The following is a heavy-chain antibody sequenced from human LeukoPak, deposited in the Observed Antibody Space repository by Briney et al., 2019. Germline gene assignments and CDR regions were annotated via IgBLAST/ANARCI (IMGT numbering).Heavy chain of an antibody. CDR3: AKEAGYCSSTSCYPFDY. D-gene: IGHD2-2*03. CDR2: ISGSGGST. J-gene: IGHJ4*02. V-gene: IGHV3-23*01. CDR1: GFTFSSYA. Sequence: TGGSLRLSCAASGFTFSSYAMSWVRQAPGKGLEWVSAISGSGGSTYYADSVKGRLTISRDNSKNTLYLQMNSLRAEDTAVYYCAKEAGYCSSTSCYPFDYWGQGTLVTVSS.